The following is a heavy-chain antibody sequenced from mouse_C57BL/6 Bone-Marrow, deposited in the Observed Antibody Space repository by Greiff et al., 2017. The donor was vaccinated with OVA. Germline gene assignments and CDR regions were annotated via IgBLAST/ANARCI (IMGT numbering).Heavy chain of an antibody. Sequence: QVQLQQPGAELVRPGSSVTLSCKASGYTFTSYWMHWVKQRPIQGLEWIGNIDPSDSETHYNQKFKNQATLTVDKSSSPAYMQLSSLAAEESEVCYSVCYGSSCDWYFDVWGTGTTVTVSS. CDR1: GYTFTSYW. V-gene: IGHV1-52*01. CDR3: VCYGSSCDWYFDV. CDR2: IDPSDSET. J-gene: IGHJ1*03. D-gene: IGHD1-1*01.